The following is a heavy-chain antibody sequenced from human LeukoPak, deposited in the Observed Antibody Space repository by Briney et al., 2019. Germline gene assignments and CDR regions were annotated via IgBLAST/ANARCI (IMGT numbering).Heavy chain of an antibody. D-gene: IGHD2-2*01. Sequence: ASVKVSFKASGYTFTSYYIHWVRQAPGQGLEWMGIINPSGAGTSYAQKFQGRVTMTRDTSTTTVHMELSSLRSEDTAVYYCARYLSALRGLGYWGQGTLVTVSS. V-gene: IGHV1-46*01. CDR3: ARYLSALRGLGY. CDR2: INPSGAGT. J-gene: IGHJ4*02. CDR1: GYTFTSYY.